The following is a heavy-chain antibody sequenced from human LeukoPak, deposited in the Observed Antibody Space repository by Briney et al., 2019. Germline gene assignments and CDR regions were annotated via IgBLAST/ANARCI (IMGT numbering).Heavy chain of an antibody. CDR1: GGSISSSSYY. J-gene: IGHJ6*03. Sequence: SETLSLTCTVSGGSISSSSYYWSWIRQPPGKGLEWIGYIYHSGSTYYNPSLKSRVTISVDRSKNQFSLKLSSVTAADTAVYYCARVAGGSSPLYYYYYYMDVWGKGTTVTVSS. D-gene: IGHD6-6*01. V-gene: IGHV4-30-2*01. CDR2: IYHSGST. CDR3: ARVAGGSSPLYYYYYYMDV.